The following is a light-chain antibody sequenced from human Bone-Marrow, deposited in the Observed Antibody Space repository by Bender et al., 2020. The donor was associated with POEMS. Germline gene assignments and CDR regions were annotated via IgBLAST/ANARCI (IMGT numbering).Light chain of an antibody. CDR3: QSYDNSLGGWV. J-gene: IGLJ3*02. CDR1: RSNIGSNY. V-gene: IGLV1-47*01. Sequence: QSVLTQPPSASGTPGQRLTISCSGSRSNIGSNYVHWYQQFPGMAPKLLIYRNNQRPSGVPDRFSGSKSGTSASLAITGLQAEDEGDYYCQSYDNSLGGWVFGGGTKLTVL. CDR2: RNN.